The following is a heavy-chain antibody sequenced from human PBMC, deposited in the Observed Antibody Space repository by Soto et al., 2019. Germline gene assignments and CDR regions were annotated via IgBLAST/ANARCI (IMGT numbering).Heavy chain of an antibody. CDR3: ARGYDFWSGYSGTGYYYYYGMDV. D-gene: IGHD3-3*01. CDR1: GGSFSGYY. Sequence: NLSETLSLTCAVYGGSFSGYYWSWIRQPPGKGLEWIGEINHSGSTNYNPSLKSRVTISVDTSKNQFSLKLSSVTAADTAVYYCARGYDFWSGYSGTGYYYYYGMDVWGQGTTVTVSS. J-gene: IGHJ6*02. V-gene: IGHV4-34*01. CDR2: INHSGST.